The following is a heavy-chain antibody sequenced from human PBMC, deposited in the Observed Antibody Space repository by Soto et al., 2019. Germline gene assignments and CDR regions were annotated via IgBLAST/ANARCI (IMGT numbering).Heavy chain of an antibody. CDR3: VRGERRGLAY. CDR2: INHSGST. J-gene: IGHJ4*02. D-gene: IGHD1-1*01. CDR1: GGSFSGYY. V-gene: IGHV4-34*01. Sequence: SETLSLTCAVYGGSFSGYYWSWIRQPPGKGLEWIGEINHSGSTNYNPSLKSRVTISVDTSKNQFSLKLSSVTAADTAVDYCVRGERRGLAYWGQGTLVTVSS.